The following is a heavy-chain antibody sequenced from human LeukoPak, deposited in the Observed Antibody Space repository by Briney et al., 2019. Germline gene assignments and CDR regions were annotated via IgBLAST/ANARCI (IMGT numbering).Heavy chain of an antibody. J-gene: IGHJ4*02. CDR3: TRDSVYSYGLTELGF. D-gene: IGHD5-18*01. Sequence: GSLRLSCTGSGFTSDDYGINWVRQAPGKGLEWVGFIRSKAYGGTTEFAASVKDRFTISRDDSKSIAYLQMNSLKAEDTAVYYCTRDSVYSYGLTELGFWGQGTLVTVSS. CDR2: IRSKAYGGTT. V-gene: IGHV3-49*04. CDR1: GFTSDDYG.